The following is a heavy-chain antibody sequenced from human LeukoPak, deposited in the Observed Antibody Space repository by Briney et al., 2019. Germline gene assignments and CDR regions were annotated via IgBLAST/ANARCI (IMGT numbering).Heavy chain of an antibody. V-gene: IGHV3-23*01. CDR2: ITGTGGST. D-gene: IGHD3-9*01. CDR3: GRAVTGYYFFD. Sequence: GGALRLSCAASGFTFSNFAMTWVRQAPEKGLEWVSAITGTGGSTYYADSVKGRFTISSDNSKNTLYLQMNSRRAEDTALYYCGRAVTGYYFFDWGQGTLVTVSS. CDR1: GFTFSNFA. J-gene: IGHJ1*01.